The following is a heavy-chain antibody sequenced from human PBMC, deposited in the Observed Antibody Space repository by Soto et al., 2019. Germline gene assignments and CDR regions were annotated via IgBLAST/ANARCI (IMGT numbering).Heavy chain of an antibody. V-gene: IGHV3-11*05. D-gene: IGHD2-15*01. CDR1: GFTFSDYY. J-gene: IGHJ4*02. CDR2: ISSSSSYT. CDR3: AKYCSGGSCYILDY. Sequence: QVQLVESGGGLVKPGGSLRLSCAASGFTFSDYYMSWIRQAPGKGLEWVSYISSSSSYTNYTDSVKGRFTISRDNSKNTLYLQMNSLRAEDTAIYYCAKYCSGGSCYILDYWGQGTLVTVSS.